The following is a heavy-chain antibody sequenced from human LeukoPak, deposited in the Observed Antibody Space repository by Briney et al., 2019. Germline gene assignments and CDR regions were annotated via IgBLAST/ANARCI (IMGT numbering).Heavy chain of an antibody. Sequence: GGSLRLSCTASGFTFSAYAMMWVRQAPGKGPEWVSAIRGGGTSEFYADSVKGRFAISRDNSKNTLYLQMNSLRAEDTAVYYCAKDVYGDYGGLDYWGQGTLVTVSS. V-gene: IGHV3-23*01. CDR2: IRGGGTSE. D-gene: IGHD4-17*01. CDR3: AKDVYGDYGGLDY. J-gene: IGHJ4*02. CDR1: GFTFSAYA.